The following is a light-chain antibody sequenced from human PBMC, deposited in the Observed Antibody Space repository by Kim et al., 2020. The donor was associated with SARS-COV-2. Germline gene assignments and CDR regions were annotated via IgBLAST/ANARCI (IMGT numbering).Light chain of an antibody. CDR3: QKYDVAPYT. CDR2: DAS. J-gene: IGKJ2*01. Sequence: AAFGDRIPNHWRASQGLYQYVALYQQKPRKVPKLLIYDASTLQSGFPSRFSGRGSGTSFTLTISSLQPEDVATYYCQKYDVAPYTFGQGTKLEI. CDR1: QGLYQY. V-gene: IGKV1-27*01.